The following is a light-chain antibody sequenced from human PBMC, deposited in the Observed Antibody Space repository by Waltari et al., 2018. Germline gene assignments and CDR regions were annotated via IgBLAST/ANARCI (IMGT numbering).Light chain of an antibody. J-gene: IGKJ2*01. CDR3: QQYGSSILYT. V-gene: IGKV3-20*01. Sequence: MLTQSPPTLSLSPGETATLSSRASQRLTKYYFTWYQQKPAQAPRLLSYGASSRAAGIPERFRGSGSGTDFTLTINRLEPEDFAMYYCQQYGSSILYTFGQGTKLEIK. CDR2: GAS. CDR1: QRLTKYY.